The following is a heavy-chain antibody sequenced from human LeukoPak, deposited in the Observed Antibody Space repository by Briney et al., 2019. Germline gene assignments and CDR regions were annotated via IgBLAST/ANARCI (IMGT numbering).Heavy chain of an antibody. J-gene: IGHJ6*02. V-gene: IGHV1-2*02. CDR1: GYTFTGYY. CDR3: ARGPQGYYGSGDDYYYYYGMDV. Sequence: ASVKVSCKASGYTFTGYYMHWVRQAPGQGLERMGWINPNSGGTNYAQKFQGRVTMTRDTSISTAYMELSRLRSDDTAVYYCARGPQGYYGSGDDYYYYYGMDVWGQGTTVTVSS. CDR2: INPNSGGT. D-gene: IGHD3-10*01.